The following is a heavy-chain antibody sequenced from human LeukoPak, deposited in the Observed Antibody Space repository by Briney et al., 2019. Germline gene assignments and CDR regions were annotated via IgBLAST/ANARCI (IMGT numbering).Heavy chain of an antibody. V-gene: IGHV1-2*02. J-gene: IGHJ4*02. CDR3: ARGSYYYGSGSYEY. Sequence: GASVKVSCKASGYTFTGYYMHWVRQAPGQGLEWMGWINPNSGGTNYAQKFQGRVTMTRDTSISTAYMELSRLRSDDTAVYYCARGSYYYGSGSYEYWGQGTLVTVSS. CDR1: GYTFTGYY. D-gene: IGHD3-10*01. CDR2: INPNSGGT.